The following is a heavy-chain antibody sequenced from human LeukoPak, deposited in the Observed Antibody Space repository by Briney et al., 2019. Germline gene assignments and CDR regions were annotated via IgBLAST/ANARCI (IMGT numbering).Heavy chain of an antibody. CDR1: GDSMNTYY. CDR3: ARRSWYFDY. Sequence: ETLSLTCTVSGDSMNTYYWNWIRQPPGKGLEWIGYIYNRESTNYNPSLKSRVTISIDTSKNQFSLKLISVTPADTAVYYCARRSWYFDYWGQGTLVTASS. D-gene: IGHD2-15*01. CDR2: IYNREST. J-gene: IGHJ4*02. V-gene: IGHV4-59*01.